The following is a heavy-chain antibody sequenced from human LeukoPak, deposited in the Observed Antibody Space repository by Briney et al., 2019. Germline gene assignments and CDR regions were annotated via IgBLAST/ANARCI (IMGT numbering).Heavy chain of an antibody. V-gene: IGHV4-34*01. D-gene: IGHD3-16*01. J-gene: IGHJ6*02. CDR3: ASPYVTSLKEAYYYYGMDV. CDR1: GGSFSGYY. CDR2: INHSGST. Sequence: SETLSLTCAVYGGSFSGYYWSWIRQPPGKGLEWIGEINHSGSTNYNPSLKSRVTISVDTSKNQFSLKLSSVTAAGTAVYYCASPYVTSLKEAYYYYGMDVWGQGTTVTVSS.